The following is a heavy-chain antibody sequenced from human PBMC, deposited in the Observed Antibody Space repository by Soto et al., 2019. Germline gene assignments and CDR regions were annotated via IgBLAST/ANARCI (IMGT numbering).Heavy chain of an antibody. CDR2: IYSGGST. Sequence: KGLEWVSAIYSGGSTYYADSVKGRFTISRDNSKNTLYLQMSSLRGEDTAVYHCARHMGMYYDDPYVLDVWGRGTTVTVSS. V-gene: IGHV3-66*04. CDR3: ARHMGMYYDDPYVLDV. J-gene: IGHJ6*02. D-gene: IGHD3-22*01.